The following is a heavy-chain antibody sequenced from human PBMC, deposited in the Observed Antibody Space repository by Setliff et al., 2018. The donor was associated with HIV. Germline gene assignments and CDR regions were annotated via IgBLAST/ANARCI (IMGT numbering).Heavy chain of an antibody. CDR2: INHSGVT. CDR3: ATGLTVAPDY. J-gene: IGHJ4*02. CDR1: GGSFSAYF. V-gene: IGHV4-34*01. Sequence: SETLSLTCAVYGGSFSAYFWSWIRQSPGKGLEWIGEINHSGVTNYNPSLKSRLTISVDTSKNQFSLRLRSVTAADTAVYYCATGLTVAPDYWGQGSLVTVSS. D-gene: IGHD6-19*01.